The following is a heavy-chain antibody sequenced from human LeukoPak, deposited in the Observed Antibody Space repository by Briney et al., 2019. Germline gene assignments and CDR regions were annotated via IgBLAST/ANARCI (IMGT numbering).Heavy chain of an antibody. J-gene: IGHJ4*02. CDR3: ARGRLDYYDSSGYLDY. Sequence: PGGSLRLSCAASGFTFSSYGMSWVRQAPGKGLEWVSVIYSGGSTYYADSVKGRFTISRDNSKNTLYLQMNSLRAEDTAVYYCARGRLDYYDSSGYLDYWGQGTLVTVSS. CDR2: IYSGGST. D-gene: IGHD3-22*01. V-gene: IGHV3-53*01. CDR1: GFTFSSYG.